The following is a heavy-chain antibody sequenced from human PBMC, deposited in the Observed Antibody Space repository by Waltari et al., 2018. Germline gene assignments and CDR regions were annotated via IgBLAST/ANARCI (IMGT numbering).Heavy chain of an antibody. CDR3: ARYSSGSYYFDY. CDR2: IYTSGST. V-gene: IGHV4-61*09. Sequence: QVQLQESGPGLVKPSQTLSLTCTVSGGSISSGSYYWSWIRQPAGKGLEWIGYIYTSGSTYYNPSLKSRVTISVDTSKNQFSLKLSSVTAADTAVYYCARYSSGSYYFDYWGQGTLVTVSS. D-gene: IGHD6-19*01. J-gene: IGHJ4*02. CDR1: GGSISSGSYY.